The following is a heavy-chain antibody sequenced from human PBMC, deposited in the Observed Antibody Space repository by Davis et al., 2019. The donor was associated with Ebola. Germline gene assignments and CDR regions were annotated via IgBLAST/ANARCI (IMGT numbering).Heavy chain of an antibody. V-gene: IGHV3-48*04. J-gene: IGHJ4*02. CDR1: GFTFSSYS. CDR2: ISSSSSTI. CDR3: ARAPWYSSGWSFDY. D-gene: IGHD6-19*01. Sequence: GESLKISCAASGFTFSSYSMNWVRQAPGKGLEWVSYISSSSSTIYYADSVKGRFTISRDNAKNSLYLQMNSLRAEDTAVYYCARAPWYSSGWSFDYWGQGTLVTVSS.